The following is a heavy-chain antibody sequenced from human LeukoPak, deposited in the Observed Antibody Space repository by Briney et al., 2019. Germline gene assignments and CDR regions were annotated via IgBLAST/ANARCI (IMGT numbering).Heavy chain of an antibody. CDR1: GGSITSYY. CDR3: AREFSGTSIAARVFDS. J-gene: IGHJ4*02. V-gene: IGHV4-4*07. CDR2: IHTSGST. Sequence: SETLSLTCTVSGGSITSYYWSYIRQPAGKGLEWIGRIHTSGSTNYNPSLKSRVTMSVDTSKNQFSLKLSSVTAADTAIYYCAREFSGTSIAARVFDSWGQGTLVIVSS. D-gene: IGHD6-6*01.